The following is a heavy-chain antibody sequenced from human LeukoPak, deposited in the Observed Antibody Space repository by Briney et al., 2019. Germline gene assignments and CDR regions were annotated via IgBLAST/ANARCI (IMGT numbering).Heavy chain of an antibody. J-gene: IGHJ4*02. CDR1: GFTFRSSA. D-gene: IGHD3-10*01. Sequence: GGSLRLSCAASGFTFRSSAMHWVRQAPGKGLEWVAFIQYDGTNKYYADSVKGRFTISRDNSKNTLYLQMNSMRAEDTAVYYCANLPLWFGELPDYWGQGTLVTVSS. V-gene: IGHV3-30*02. CDR2: IQYDGTNK. CDR3: ANLPLWFGELPDY.